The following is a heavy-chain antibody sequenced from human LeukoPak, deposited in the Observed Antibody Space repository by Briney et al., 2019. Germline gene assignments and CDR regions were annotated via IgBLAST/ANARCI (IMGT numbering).Heavy chain of an antibody. Sequence: SGGSLRLSCAASGFTFSSYWMHWVRQAPGKGLVWVSRINSDGSSTSYADSVKGRFTISRDNAKNTLYLQMNSLRAEDMAVYYCARGIVVAGMEAWFDPWGQGTLVIVSS. D-gene: IGHD6-19*01. CDR1: GFTFSSYW. V-gene: IGHV3-74*01. CDR2: INSDGSST. CDR3: ARGIVVAGMEAWFDP. J-gene: IGHJ5*02.